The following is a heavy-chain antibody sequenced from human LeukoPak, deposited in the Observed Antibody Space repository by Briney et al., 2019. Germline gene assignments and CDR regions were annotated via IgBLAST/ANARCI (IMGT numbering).Heavy chain of an antibody. CDR3: ARDLKSRYSSGWHY. Sequence: ASVKVSCKASGYTFTRYYMHWVRQAPGQGLEWMGWINPNSGGTNYAQKFQVRVTMTRDTSISTAYMEMSRLRSDDTAVYYCARDLKSRYSSGWHYWGQGTLVTVSS. CDR1: GYTFTRYY. D-gene: IGHD6-19*01. V-gene: IGHV1-2*02. CDR2: INPNSGGT. J-gene: IGHJ4*02.